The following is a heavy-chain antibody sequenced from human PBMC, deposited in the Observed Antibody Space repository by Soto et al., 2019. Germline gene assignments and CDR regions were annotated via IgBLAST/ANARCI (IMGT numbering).Heavy chain of an antibody. CDR2: IWYDGSNK. D-gene: IGHD3-10*01. V-gene: IGHV3-33*01. Sequence: GGSLRLSCAASGFTFSSYGMHWVRQAPGKGLEWVAVIWYDGSNKYYADSVKGRFTISRDNSKNTLYLQMNSLRAEDTAVYYCARQIWSSGSYYNVRSDPAPTGMDVWGQGTTVTVSS. J-gene: IGHJ6*02. CDR1: GFTFSSYG. CDR3: ARQIWSSGSYYNVRSDPAPTGMDV.